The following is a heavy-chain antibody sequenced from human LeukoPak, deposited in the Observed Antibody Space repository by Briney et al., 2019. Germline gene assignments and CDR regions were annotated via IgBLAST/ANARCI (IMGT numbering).Heavy chain of an antibody. V-gene: IGHV3-23*01. CDR3: AKDPRVGSRVATPCH. J-gene: IGHJ4*02. CDR2: ISGSGGST. D-gene: IGHD5-24*01. Sequence: PGGSLRLSRAASGFTFTSYAMSWVRPAPGKGLEWVSAISGSGGSTYYADSVKGRFTISRDNSKSTLFLQMNRLRAEDTAVYYCAKDPRVGSRVATPCHWGQGTLVTVSS. CDR1: GFTFTSYA.